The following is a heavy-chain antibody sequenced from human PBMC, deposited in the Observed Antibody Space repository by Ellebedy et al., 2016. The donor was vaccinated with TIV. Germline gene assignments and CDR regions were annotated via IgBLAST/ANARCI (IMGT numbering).Heavy chain of an antibody. CDR1: GFTFSRFW. J-gene: IGHJ6*02. V-gene: IGHV3-7*03. CDR3: AKSDPLNYDILTGYYRDYYNYGMDV. Sequence: GESLKISCAASGFTFSRFWMNWVRQAPGKGLEWVANIRQDGSDKENVYSVKGPLTISRDNSKNTLYLQMNSLRAEDTAVYYCAKSDPLNYDILTGYYRDYYNYGMDVWGQGTTVTVSS. D-gene: IGHD3-9*01. CDR2: IRQDGSDK.